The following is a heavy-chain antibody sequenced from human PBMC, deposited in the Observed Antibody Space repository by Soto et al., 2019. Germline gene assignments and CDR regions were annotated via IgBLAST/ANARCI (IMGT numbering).Heavy chain of an antibody. CDR2: IYYSGST. CDR3: ARLFHYYGSGSYVVDWFDP. CDR1: GFSISSYY. D-gene: IGHD3-10*01. V-gene: IGHV4-59*01. Sequence: PSETLSLTCTVSGFSISSYYWSWIRQPPGKGLEWIGYIYYSGSTNYNPSLKSRVTISVDTSKNQFSLKLSSVTAADTAVYYCARLFHYYGSGSYVVDWFDPWGQGTLVTVS. J-gene: IGHJ5*02.